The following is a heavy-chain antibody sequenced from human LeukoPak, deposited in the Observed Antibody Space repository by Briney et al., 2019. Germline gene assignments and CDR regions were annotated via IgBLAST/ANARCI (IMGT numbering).Heavy chain of an antibody. CDR2: INPSGGST. D-gene: IGHD3-3*01. CDR3: ASDSLYYDFWGGTRRGSNFDY. V-gene: IGHV1-46*01. Sequence: ASVKVSCKASGYTFTNYYMHWVRQAPGQGLEWMGIINPSGGSTSYAQKFQGRVTMTRDMSTSTVYMELSSLRSEDTAVYYCASDSLYYDFWGGTRRGSNFDYWGQGTLVTVSS. CDR1: GYTFTNYY. J-gene: IGHJ4*02.